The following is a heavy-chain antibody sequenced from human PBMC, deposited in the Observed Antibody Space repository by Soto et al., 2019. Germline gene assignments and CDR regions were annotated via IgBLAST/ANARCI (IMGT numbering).Heavy chain of an antibody. Sequence: SETMSLTNAVSDGSISSGGYSWSWIRPPPGKGLEWIGYIYHSGSTYYNPSLKSRVTISVDRSKNQFSLKLSSVTAADTAVYYCARNLIYYGSGSRFDYWGQGTLVTVSS. V-gene: IGHV4-30-2*01. CDR1: DGSISSGGYS. CDR3: ARNLIYYGSGSRFDY. CDR2: IYHSGST. D-gene: IGHD3-10*01. J-gene: IGHJ4*02.